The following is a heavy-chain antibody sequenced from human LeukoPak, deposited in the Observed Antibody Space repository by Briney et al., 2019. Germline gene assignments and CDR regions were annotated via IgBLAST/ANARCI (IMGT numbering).Heavy chain of an antibody. V-gene: IGHV3-21*01. Sequence: GGSLRLSCAASGFTFRSYSMNWVRQAPGKGLEWVSAIDPSSTYIYYADSVKGRFTISRDNAENSLYLQMNSLRAEDTAVYYCARDGGVGMMHGYWGQGALVTVSS. D-gene: IGHD3-16*01. CDR3: ARDGGVGMMHGY. CDR2: IDPSSTYI. CDR1: GFTFRSYS. J-gene: IGHJ4*02.